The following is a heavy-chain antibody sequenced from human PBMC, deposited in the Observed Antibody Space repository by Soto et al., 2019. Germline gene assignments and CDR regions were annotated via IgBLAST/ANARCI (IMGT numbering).Heavy chain of an antibody. CDR2: ISYDGSNK. CDR1: GFTFSSYA. Sequence: GGSLRLSCAASGFTFSSYAMHWVRQAPGKGLEWVAVISYDGSNKYYADSVKGRFTISRDNSKNTLYLQMNSLRAEDTAVYYCASTPNWGFAPFDYWGQGTLVTVSS. V-gene: IGHV3-30*04. J-gene: IGHJ4*02. CDR3: ASTPNWGFAPFDY. D-gene: IGHD7-27*01.